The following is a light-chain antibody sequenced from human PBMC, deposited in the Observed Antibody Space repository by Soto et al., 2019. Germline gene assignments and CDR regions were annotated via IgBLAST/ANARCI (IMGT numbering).Light chain of an antibody. J-gene: IGLJ1*01. Sequence: QSVLTQPPSTSGTPGQRVSISCRGSSSNIGTYPVSWYQQVPGTAPTLVIYNINQRPSGVPDRFSGSKSGTSASLAISGLQSEDEADYYCSSYAGSNNYVFGTGTKLTVL. CDR2: NIN. CDR1: SSNIGTYP. V-gene: IGLV1-44*01. CDR3: SSYAGSNNYV.